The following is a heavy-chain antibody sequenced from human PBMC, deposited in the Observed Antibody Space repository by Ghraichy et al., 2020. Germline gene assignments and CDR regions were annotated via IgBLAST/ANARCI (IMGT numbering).Heavy chain of an antibody. CDR3: VRMGSTSSSHAFDI. Sequence: GGSLRLSCAASGFTFSDYTMNWVRQAPGKGLEWVSSITYSSSYIYYADSVKGRFTISRDNAKKSLYLHMSSLRPEDTAVYYCVRMGSTSSSHAFDIWGQGTMVTVSS. CDR2: ITYSSSYI. CDR1: GFTFSDYT. D-gene: IGHD6-13*01. J-gene: IGHJ3*02. V-gene: IGHV3-21*01.